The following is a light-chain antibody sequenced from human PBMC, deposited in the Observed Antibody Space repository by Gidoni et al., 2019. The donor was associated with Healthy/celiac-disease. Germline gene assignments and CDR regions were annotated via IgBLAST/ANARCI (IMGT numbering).Light chain of an antibody. CDR3: QQRRNSLT. J-gene: IGKJ4*01. V-gene: IGKV3-11*01. Sequence: ELVLTQSPATLSLSTGERATLSCRASQSVSSYLAWYQQKHAQAPRLLIYDASNRATGSPARCGGGGSGTDFTLTIGSLEPEDFAVYYCQQRRNSLTFGGXTKVEIK. CDR1: QSVSSY. CDR2: DAS.